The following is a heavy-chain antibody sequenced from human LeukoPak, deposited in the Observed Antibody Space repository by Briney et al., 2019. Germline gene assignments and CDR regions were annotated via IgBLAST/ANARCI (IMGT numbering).Heavy chain of an antibody. CDR3: AKDLRGEDHSSWFSD. J-gene: IGHJ4*02. CDR2: IWYDGSNK. Sequence: GGSLRLSCAASGFTFTSYSMHWVRQAPGKGLEWVAVIWYDGSNKYYVDSVKGRFTISRDNSKNTVYLQMNSLGADDTAVYYCAKDLRGEDHSSWFSDWGQGTLVTVSS. CDR1: GFTFTSYS. D-gene: IGHD6-13*01. V-gene: IGHV3-33*06.